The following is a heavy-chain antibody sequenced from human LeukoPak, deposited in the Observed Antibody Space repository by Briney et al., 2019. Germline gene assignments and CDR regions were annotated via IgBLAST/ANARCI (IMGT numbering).Heavy chain of an antibody. J-gene: IGHJ6*02. CDR1: GFTFSSYE. Sequence: PGGSLRLSCAASGFTFSSYEMNWVRQAPGKGLEWVSYISSSGSTIYYADSVKGRFTISRDNSKNTLYLQMNSLRAEDMAVYYCAKDGSPLGGMDVWGQGTTVTVSS. CDR3: AKDGSPLGGMDV. V-gene: IGHV3-48*03. CDR2: ISSSGSTI.